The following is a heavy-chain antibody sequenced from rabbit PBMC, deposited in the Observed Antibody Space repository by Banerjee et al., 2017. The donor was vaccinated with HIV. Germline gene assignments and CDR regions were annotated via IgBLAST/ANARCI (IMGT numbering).Heavy chain of an antibody. CDR2: IYSADGNT. Sequence: QEQLEESGGDLVKPEGSLTLTCTASGFSFSNKYVMCWVRQAPGKGLEWIACIYSADGNTHYASWAKGRFTISKTSSTVDLKMTSLTAADTATHFCARGGGGYAGYGHGDDAFDPWGQGTLVTVS. V-gene: IGHV1S45*01. CDR3: ARGGGGYAGYGHGDDAFDP. CDR1: GFSFSNKYV. D-gene: IGHD7-1*01. J-gene: IGHJ2*01.